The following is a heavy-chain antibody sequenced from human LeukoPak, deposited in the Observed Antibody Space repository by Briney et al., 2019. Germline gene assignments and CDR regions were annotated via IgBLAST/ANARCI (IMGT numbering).Heavy chain of an antibody. Sequence: PGGSLRLSCAASGFTFSSYAMHWGRQGPGKGLEWVAVISYDGSNKYYADSVKGRFPISRDNSKNTLYLQMNSLRAEDTAVYYCARVDVWGQGTTVTVSS. CDR2: ISYDGSNK. V-gene: IGHV3-30-3*01. J-gene: IGHJ6*02. CDR3: ARVDV. CDR1: GFTFSSYA.